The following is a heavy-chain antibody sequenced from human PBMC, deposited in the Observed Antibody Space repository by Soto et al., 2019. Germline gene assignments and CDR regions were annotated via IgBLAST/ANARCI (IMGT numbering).Heavy chain of an antibody. D-gene: IGHD2-15*01. CDR3: ARVDCSGGSCYSWDYYYYGMDV. J-gene: IGHJ6*02. V-gene: IGHV1-69*06. CDR2: IIPIFGTA. Sequence: QVQLVQSGAEVKKPGSSVKVSCKASGGTFSSYAISWVRQAPGQGLEWMGGIIPIFGTANYAQKFQGRVTITADNSTSTAYMELSSLRSEDTAVYYCARVDCSGGSCYSWDYYYYGMDVWGQGTTVTVSS. CDR1: GGTFSSYA.